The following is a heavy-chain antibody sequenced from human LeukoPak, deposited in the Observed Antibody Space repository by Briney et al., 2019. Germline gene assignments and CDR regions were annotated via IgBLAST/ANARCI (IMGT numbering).Heavy chain of an antibody. D-gene: IGHD6-6*01. Sequence: GRSLRLSCAASGFTFSNYGMHWVRQAPGKGLEWVSAISGSGGSTYYVDSVKGRFTISRDNSKNTLYLQMNSLRAEDTAVYYCAKKVGVASSFDYWGQGTLVTVSS. CDR1: GFTFSNYG. V-gene: IGHV3-23*01. CDR3: AKKVGVASSFDY. J-gene: IGHJ4*02. CDR2: ISGSGGST.